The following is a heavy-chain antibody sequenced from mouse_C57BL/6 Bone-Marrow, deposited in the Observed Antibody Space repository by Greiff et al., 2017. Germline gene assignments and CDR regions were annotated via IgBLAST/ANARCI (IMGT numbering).Heavy chain of an antibody. V-gene: IGHV1-15*01. Sequence: QVQLQQSGAELVRPGASVTLSCKASGYTFTDYEMHWVKQTPVHGLEWIGAIDPEAGGTAYNQKFKGKAILTADKSSSTAYMELRSLTSEDSAVYYCTRRSNPFDYWGQGTTLTVSS. D-gene: IGHD2-5*01. CDR3: TRRSNPFDY. CDR2: IDPEAGGT. CDR1: GYTFTDYE. J-gene: IGHJ2*01.